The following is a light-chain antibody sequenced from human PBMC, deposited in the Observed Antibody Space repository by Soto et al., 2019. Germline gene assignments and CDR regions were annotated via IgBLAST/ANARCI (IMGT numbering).Light chain of an antibody. CDR2: AAS. V-gene: IGKV1-39*01. CDR1: QSITKY. CDR3: QQSYSTPST. Sequence: DIQMTQSTSSLSASVGDRVTITCRASQSITKYLNWYQQKPGKAPKLLIYAASSLQSGVPSRFSGSGSGTDFTLTISTMQAADFATYYCQQSYSTPSTFGPGKKVDIQ. J-gene: IGKJ3*01.